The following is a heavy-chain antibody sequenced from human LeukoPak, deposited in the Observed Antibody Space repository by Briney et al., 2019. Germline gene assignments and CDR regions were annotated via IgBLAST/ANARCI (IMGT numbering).Heavy chain of an antibody. J-gene: IGHJ3*02. Sequence: PSETLSLTCTVSGGSISSYYWSWIRQPPGKGLEWIGYIYYSGSTNYNPSLKSRVTISVDTSKNQFSLKLSSVTAADTAVYYCARVPRVPTDAFDIWGQGTMVTVSS. CDR3: ARVPRVPTDAFDI. D-gene: IGHD1-1*01. V-gene: IGHV4-59*01. CDR1: GGSISSYY. CDR2: IYYSGST.